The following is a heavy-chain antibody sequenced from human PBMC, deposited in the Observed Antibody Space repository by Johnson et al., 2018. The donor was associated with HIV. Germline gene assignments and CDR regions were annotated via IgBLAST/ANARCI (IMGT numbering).Heavy chain of an antibody. CDR1: GFTFSSFA. D-gene: IGHD3-22*01. CDR3: ARGTYYYDTSGYLTRPRAFDV. CDR2: ISYDGSDK. Sequence: QVQLVESGGGLVQPGGSLRLSCAASGFTFSSFAIHWVRQAPGKGLEWVAVISYDGSDKYYADSVKGRFTISRDNSKNTLYLQMNSLRVEDTALYYCARGTYYYDTSGYLTRPRAFDVWGQGTTVTVSS. J-gene: IGHJ3*01. V-gene: IGHV3-30-3*01.